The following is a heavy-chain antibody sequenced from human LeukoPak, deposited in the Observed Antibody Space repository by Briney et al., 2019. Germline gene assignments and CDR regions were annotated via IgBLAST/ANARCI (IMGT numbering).Heavy chain of an antibody. V-gene: IGHV4-34*01. Sequence: SETLSLTCAVYGGSFSGYYWSWIRQPPGKGLEWIGENNHSGSTNYNPSLKSRVTISVDTSKNQFSLKLSSVTAADTAVYYCARANQQLDAFDIWGQGTMVTVSS. CDR3: ARANQQLDAFDI. J-gene: IGHJ3*02. D-gene: IGHD6-13*01. CDR2: NNHSGST. CDR1: GGSFSGYY.